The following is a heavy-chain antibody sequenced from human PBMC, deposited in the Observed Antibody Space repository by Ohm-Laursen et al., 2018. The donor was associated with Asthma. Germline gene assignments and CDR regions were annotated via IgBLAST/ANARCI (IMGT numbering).Heavy chain of an antibody. V-gene: IGHV1-69*13. Sequence: SVKVSCKASGGTFSSYAISWVRQAPGQGLEWMGGIIPIFGTANYAQKFQGRVTITADESTSTAYMELSSLRSEDTAVYYCATPYYDFWSGPPLHYYYYGMDVWGQGTTVTVSS. J-gene: IGHJ6*02. CDR2: IIPIFGTA. CDR1: GGTFSSYA. D-gene: IGHD3-3*01. CDR3: ATPYYDFWSGPPLHYYYYGMDV.